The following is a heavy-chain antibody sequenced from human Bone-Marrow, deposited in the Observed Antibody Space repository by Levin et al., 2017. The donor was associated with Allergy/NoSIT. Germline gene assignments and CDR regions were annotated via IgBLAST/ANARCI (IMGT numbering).Heavy chain of an antibody. CDR1: GFTFSNAW. J-gene: IGHJ3*02. Sequence: GESLKISCAASGFTFSNAWMSWVRQAPGKGLEWVGRIKSKTDGGTTDYAAPVKGRFTISRDDSKNTLYLQMNSLKTEDTAVYYCTTDAHHYYGSGSYYKTLDAFDIWGQGTMVTVSS. CDR3: TTDAHHYYGSGSYYKTLDAFDI. CDR2: IKSKTDGGTT. D-gene: IGHD3-10*01. V-gene: IGHV3-15*01.